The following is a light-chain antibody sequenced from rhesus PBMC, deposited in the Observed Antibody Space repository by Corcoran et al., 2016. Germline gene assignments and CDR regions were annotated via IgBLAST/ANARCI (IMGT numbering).Light chain of an antibody. CDR3: MQALEFPYS. CDR1: QSLLDSEDGNTY. V-gene: IGKV2-104*01. CDR2: GVS. Sequence: DIVMTQTPLSLPVTLGEPASISCRSSQSLLDSEDGNTYLEWYLQKPCQSPQLLIYGVSNRASGVPDRCSGSGSDIDFTLKISRVEAEDVGVYYCMQALEFPYSFGQGTKVEIK. J-gene: IGKJ2*01.